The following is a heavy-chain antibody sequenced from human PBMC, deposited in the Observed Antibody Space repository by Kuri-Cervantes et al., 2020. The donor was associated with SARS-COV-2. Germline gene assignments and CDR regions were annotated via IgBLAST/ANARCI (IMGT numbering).Heavy chain of an antibody. V-gene: IGHV5-51*01. CDR2: IYPGDSDT. CDR1: GYSFTSCRGSGYCW. J-gene: IGHJ6*03. Sequence: GESLKISCSGSGYSFTSCRGSGYCWIAWVRQMPGKGLEWVGIIYPGDSDTRYSPSFQGQVTISADKSISTAYLQWSSLKASDTAMYYCARLRYYDFWSGYLSGHYYYYYMDVWGKGTTVTVSS. D-gene: IGHD3-3*01. CDR3: ARLRYYDFWSGYLSGHYYYYYMDV.